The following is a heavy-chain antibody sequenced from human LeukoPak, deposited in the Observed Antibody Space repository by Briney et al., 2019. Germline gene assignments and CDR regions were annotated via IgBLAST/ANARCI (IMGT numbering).Heavy chain of an antibody. CDR1: GGSISSYY. J-gene: IGHJ5*02. V-gene: IGHV4-4*07. CDR2: IYSTGNA. CDR3: ARGKYYYDSNSSYRYFDP. D-gene: IGHD3-22*01. Sequence: SETLSLTCTVSGGSISSYYWSWIWQPAGKGLEWIGRIYSTGNANYNPSLKTRVTMSIDTSKKQFSLNLSSVTAADTAVYYCARGKYYYDSNSSYRYFDPWGQGTLVTVSS.